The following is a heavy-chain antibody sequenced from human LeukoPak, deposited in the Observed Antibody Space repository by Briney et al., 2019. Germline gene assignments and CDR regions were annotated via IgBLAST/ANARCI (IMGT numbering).Heavy chain of an antibody. CDR3: ARQHCSGGDCYFFD. D-gene: IGHD2-15*01. CDR1: GFTFNTYN. Sequence: GGSLRLSCAASGFTFNTYNMNWVRQTPSKGLEWVALIWYDGNNKYYADSVKGRFTISRDNSKNTLYLQLNSLRAEDTAVYYCARQHCSGGDCYFFDWGQGTLVTVSS. J-gene: IGHJ4*02. V-gene: IGHV3-33*08. CDR2: IWYDGNNK.